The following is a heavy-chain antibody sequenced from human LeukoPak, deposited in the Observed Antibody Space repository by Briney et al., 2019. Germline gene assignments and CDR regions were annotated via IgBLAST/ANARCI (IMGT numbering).Heavy chain of an antibody. CDR1: GINFRSSG. D-gene: IGHD2-2*01. CDR3: AREGGRVVPGRFDC. J-gene: IGHJ4*02. Sequence: PGGSLRLSCAASGINFRSSGMHWVRQAPGKGLGWVTFIQNDGSDKYYAASVKGRFTISRDNSKNTVYLHMNSLRTDDTALYYCAREGGRVVPGRFDCWGQGTLVTVSS. V-gene: IGHV3-30*02. CDR2: IQNDGSDK.